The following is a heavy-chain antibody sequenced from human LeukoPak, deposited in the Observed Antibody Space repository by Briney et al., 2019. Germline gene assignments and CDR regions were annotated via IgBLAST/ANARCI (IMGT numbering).Heavy chain of an antibody. V-gene: IGHV4-4*07. Sequence: SETLSLTCTVSGGSISNYYWSWIRQPAGKGLEWIGRIYTSGSTNYNPSLKSRVTMSVDTSKNQFSLKLSSVTAADTAVYYCTREVRSAWASFDPWGQGTLVIVSS. CDR1: GGSISNYY. D-gene: IGHD1-26*01. J-gene: IGHJ5*02. CDR3: TREVRSAWASFDP. CDR2: IYTSGST.